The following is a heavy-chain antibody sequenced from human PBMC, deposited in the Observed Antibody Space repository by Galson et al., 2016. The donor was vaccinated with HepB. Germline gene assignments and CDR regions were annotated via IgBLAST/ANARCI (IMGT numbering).Heavy chain of an antibody. Sequence: SLRLSCAASTFTFSDYSMNWASFISGRSSYIYYADSVEGRFTVSRDNAKNSLYLQMNSLSAEDTAVYYCARTQRNGDELDYWGQGTLVTVSS. CDR1: TFTFSDYS. J-gene: IGHJ4*02. CDR2: ISGRSSYI. D-gene: IGHD4-17*01. V-gene: IGHV3-21*01. CDR3: ARTQRNGDELDY.